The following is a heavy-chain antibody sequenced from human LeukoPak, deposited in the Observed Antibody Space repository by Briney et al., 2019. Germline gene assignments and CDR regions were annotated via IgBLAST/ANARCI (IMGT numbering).Heavy chain of an antibody. CDR2: ISSSSSYI. CDR1: VFTFSSYS. D-gene: IGHD3-9*01. CDR3: ARGIRYTTFDP. Sequence: VRSLRLSCAPSVFTFSSYSTTWARKAPWKGLAWVSSISSSSSYIYYADSVKGRFTISRDNAKNSLYLRMNSLRAEDTAFYQSARGIRYTTFDPWGQGTLVTVSS. J-gene: IGHJ5*02. V-gene: IGHV3-21*01.